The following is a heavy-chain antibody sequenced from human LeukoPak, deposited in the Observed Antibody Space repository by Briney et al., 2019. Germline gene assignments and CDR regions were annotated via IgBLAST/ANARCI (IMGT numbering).Heavy chain of an antibody. CDR2: INPNSGGT. CDR3: AREDGVTGDFDY. J-gene: IGHJ4*02. Sequence: ASVKVSCKASGYTFTGYYMHWVRQAPGQGLEWMGWINPNSGGTNYAQKFQGRVTVTRDTSISTAYMELSRLRSDDTAVYYCAREDGVTGDFDYWGQGTLVTVSS. V-gene: IGHV1-2*02. D-gene: IGHD5-18*01. CDR1: GYTFTGYY.